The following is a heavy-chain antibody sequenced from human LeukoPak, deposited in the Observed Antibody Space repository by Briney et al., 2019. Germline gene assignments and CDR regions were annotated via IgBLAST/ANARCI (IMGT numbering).Heavy chain of an antibody. CDR3: AGDGGPSGRALGY. J-gene: IGHJ4*02. V-gene: IGHV4-59*12. CDR1: GRSISTYY. CDR2: INYRGTT. Sequence: SETLSLTCTVSGRSISTYYWRWLRPSPGKGREYVGYINYRGTTPYNPPLTSRVSQSMDTSNNQFSLRLTSLAAADTAFYYLAGDGGPSGRALGYWGQGTLVIVSS. D-gene: IGHD3-10*01.